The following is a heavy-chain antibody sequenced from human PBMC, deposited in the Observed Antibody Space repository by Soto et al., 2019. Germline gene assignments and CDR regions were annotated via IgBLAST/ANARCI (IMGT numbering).Heavy chain of an antibody. V-gene: IGHV1-69*06. Sequence: QVYLVQSGAEVKKPGSSVKISCKASGGIFSSNTINWVRQAAGQGLEWMGGIIPLFGTANYAEKFQGRVTITADKSTKKEYMKLTSLRSEDTAVYYCASKAACGGDCYAFDSWGQGTLVTVSS. D-gene: IGHD2-21*02. J-gene: IGHJ4*02. CDR3: ASKAACGGDCYAFDS. CDR2: IIPLFGTA. CDR1: GGIFSSNT.